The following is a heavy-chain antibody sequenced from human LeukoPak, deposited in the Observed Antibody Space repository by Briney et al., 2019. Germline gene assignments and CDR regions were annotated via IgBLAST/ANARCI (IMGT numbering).Heavy chain of an antibody. D-gene: IGHD2-15*01. CDR1: GFTFSSYA. CDR2: VSGSGHTT. J-gene: IGHJ4*02. V-gene: IGHV3-23*01. Sequence: GGSLRLSCAASGFTFSSYALSWVRQAPGKGLEWVSTVSGSGHTTYYADSVKGRFTISRDNSKNTLYLQMNSLRAEDTAVYYCARGYCSGGSRNCDYFDYWGQGTLVTVSS. CDR3: ARGYCSGGSRNCDYFDY.